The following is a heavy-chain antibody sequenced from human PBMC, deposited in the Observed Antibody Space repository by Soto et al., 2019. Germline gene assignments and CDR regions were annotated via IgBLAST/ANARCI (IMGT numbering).Heavy chain of an antibody. CDR3: AKGSSWFDP. CDR2: IYSGGST. Sequence: GGSLRLSCVVSGFTFSDHYMVWVRQAPGKGLEWVSVIYSGGSTYYADSVKGRFTISRDNSKDTVYLQMNSLRSDDTAVYYCAKGSSWFDPWGQGTLVTV. CDR1: GFTFSDHY. J-gene: IGHJ5*02. V-gene: IGHV3-53*05.